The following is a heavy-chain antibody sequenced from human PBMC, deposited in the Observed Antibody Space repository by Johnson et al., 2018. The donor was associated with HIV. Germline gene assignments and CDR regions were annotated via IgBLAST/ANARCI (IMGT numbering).Heavy chain of an antibody. J-gene: IGHJ3*02. V-gene: IGHV3-7*04. CDR3: ARGLGSRGAFDI. Sequence: VQLVESGGGVVQPGGSLRLSCAASGFSISDYYMSWIRQAPGTGLEWVANIKQDGSEKYYVDSVKGRFTISRDNSKNTLYLQMNSVRAEDTAVYYCARGLGSRGAFDIGGQGTMVTVSS. CDR2: IKQDGSEK. D-gene: IGHD2-2*01. CDR1: GFSISDYY.